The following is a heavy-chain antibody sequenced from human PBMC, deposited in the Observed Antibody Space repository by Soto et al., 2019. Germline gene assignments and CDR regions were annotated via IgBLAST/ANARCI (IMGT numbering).Heavy chain of an antibody. D-gene: IGHD3-3*01. V-gene: IGHV4-31*03. CDR2: IYYSGST. Sequence: QVQLQESGPGLVKPSQTLSLTCTVSGGSISSGDYYWSWIRQHPGKGLEWIGYIYYSGSTYYNPCRKSRVTLPVDSSKNQFCMQLSSVTAADTAVYYCARWWSGSRQGFDHWGQGTLVTVSS. J-gene: IGHJ5*02. CDR3: ARWWSGSRQGFDH. CDR1: GGSISSGDYY.